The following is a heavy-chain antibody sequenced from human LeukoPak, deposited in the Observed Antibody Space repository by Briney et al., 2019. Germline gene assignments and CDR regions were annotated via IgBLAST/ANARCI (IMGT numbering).Heavy chain of an antibody. Sequence: SETLSLTCAVYGGSFSGYYWSWIRQPPGKGLEWIGEINHSGSTNYNPSLKSRVTISVDTSKNQFSLKLSSVTAADTAVYSCVRHVARAFDIWGQGTKVTVSS. V-gene: IGHV4-34*01. J-gene: IGHJ3*02. CDR2: INHSGST. CDR1: GGSFSGYY. CDR3: VRHVARAFDI.